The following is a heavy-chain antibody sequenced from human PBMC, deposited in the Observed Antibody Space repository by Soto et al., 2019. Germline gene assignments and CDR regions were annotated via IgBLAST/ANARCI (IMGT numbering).Heavy chain of an antibody. Sequence: WGSLRLSCSGSGFNFSDYYMNWIRQTPVKGLEWVSSILSLESHKYYAASVMGRFSISRDNAKKSLFLQMNNLRAEDTGIYFCATGLKDASNRPSFDSWGPGTPVTVSS. CDR3: ATGLKDASNRPSFDS. V-gene: IGHV3-11*01. J-gene: IGHJ4*02. CDR2: ILSLESHK. D-gene: IGHD3-16*01. CDR1: GFNFSDYY.